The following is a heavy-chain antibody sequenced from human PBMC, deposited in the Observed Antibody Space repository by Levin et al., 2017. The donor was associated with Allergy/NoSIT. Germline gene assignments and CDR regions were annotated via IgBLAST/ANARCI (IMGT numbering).Heavy chain of an antibody. J-gene: IGHJ5*02. CDR2: IIPIFGTA. D-gene: IGHD5-24*01. CDR1: GGTFSSYA. CDR3: ARAATEWLQPIGDYNWFDP. Sequence: KISCKASGGTFSSYAISWVRQAPGQGLEWMGGIIPIFGTANYAQKFQGRVTITADESTSTAYMELSSLRSEDTAVYYCARAATEWLQPIGDYNWFDPWGQGTLVTVSS. V-gene: IGHV1-69*01.